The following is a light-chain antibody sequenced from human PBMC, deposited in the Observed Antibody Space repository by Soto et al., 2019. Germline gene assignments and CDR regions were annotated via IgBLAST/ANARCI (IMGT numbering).Light chain of an antibody. CDR3: SSYEGSNKWV. CDR1: SSDVGGYNY. V-gene: IGLV2-8*01. J-gene: IGLJ1*01. Sequence: QSVLTQPPSASGSPGQSVTISCAGTSSDVGGYNYVSWYQQYPGKAPKLMIYEVNKRPSGVPDRFSGSKSGNTASLTVSGLQAEDEADYYCSSYEGSNKWVFGNGTKVTV. CDR2: EVN.